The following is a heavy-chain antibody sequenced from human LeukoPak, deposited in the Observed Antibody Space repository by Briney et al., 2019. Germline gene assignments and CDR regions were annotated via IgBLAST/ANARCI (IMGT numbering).Heavy chain of an antibody. CDR2: IWKDGSNK. CDR3: ARATWTNSGYNNLYLDY. D-gene: IGHD5-24*01. CDR1: GFTFRHFG. V-gene: IGHV3-33*01. Sequence: GGSLRLSCAASGFTFRHFGMHWVRQAPGRGLEWVTIIWKDGSNKVYADSVKGRFTISRDNSKNTLYLQMNSLRAEDTAVYYCARATWTNSGYNNLYLDYWGQGTLVTVSS. J-gene: IGHJ4*02.